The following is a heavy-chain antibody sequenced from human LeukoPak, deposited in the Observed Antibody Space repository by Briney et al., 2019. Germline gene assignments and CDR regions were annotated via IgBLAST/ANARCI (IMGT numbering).Heavy chain of an antibody. CDR2: SGGSGGTT. V-gene: IGHV3-23*01. CDR1: GLTFSSCA. Sequence: GGSLRLSCAASGLTFSSCAMNWVRQAPGKGLEWVSDSGGSGGTTYYADSVKGRFTISRDNSKNTLYLQMINLRAEDTAIYYCARDPGAAADSYFDSWGPGTLVTVSS. CDR3: ARDPGAAADSYFDS. D-gene: IGHD6-13*01. J-gene: IGHJ4*02.